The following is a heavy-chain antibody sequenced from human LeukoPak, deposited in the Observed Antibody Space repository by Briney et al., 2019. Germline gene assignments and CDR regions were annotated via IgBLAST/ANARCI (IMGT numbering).Heavy chain of an antibody. J-gene: IGHJ4*01. Sequence: PGRSLRLSCAASGFTFSSYAMHWVRQAPGKGLEWVAVISYDGSNKYYADSVKGRFTISRDNSKNTLYLQMNSLRAEDTAVYYCARDRSGLADYWGHGTLVTVSS. CDR3: ARDRSGLADY. CDR1: GFTFSSYA. D-gene: IGHD3-22*01. V-gene: IGHV3-30*04. CDR2: ISYDGSNK.